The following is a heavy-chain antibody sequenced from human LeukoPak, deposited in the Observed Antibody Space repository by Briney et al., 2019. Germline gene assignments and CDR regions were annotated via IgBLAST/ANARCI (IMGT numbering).Heavy chain of an antibody. CDR3: ARDSGSSHALDI. J-gene: IGHJ3*02. CDR1: GFTFSSYS. D-gene: IGHD1-26*01. Sequence: PGGSLRLSCAASGFTFSSYSMNWVRQAPGKGLEWVSYISSSSSTIYYADSVKGRFTISRDNSKNTLYLQMNSLRAEDTAVYYCARDSGSSHALDIWGQGTMVTVSS. V-gene: IGHV3-48*01. CDR2: ISSSSSTI.